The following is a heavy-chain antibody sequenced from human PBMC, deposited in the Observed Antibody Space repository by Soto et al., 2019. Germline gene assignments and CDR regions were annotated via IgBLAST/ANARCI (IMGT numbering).Heavy chain of an antibody. V-gene: IGHV3-48*02. CDR1: GFTFSSYS. CDR3: ARCDYENYYYYGMDV. D-gene: IGHD4-17*01. J-gene: IGHJ6*02. Sequence: LRLSCAASGFTFSSYSMNWVRQAPGKGLEWVSYISSSSSTIYYADSVKGRFTISRDNAKNSLYLQMNSLRDEDTAVYYCARCDYENYYYYGMDVWGQGTTVTVS. CDR2: ISSSSSTI.